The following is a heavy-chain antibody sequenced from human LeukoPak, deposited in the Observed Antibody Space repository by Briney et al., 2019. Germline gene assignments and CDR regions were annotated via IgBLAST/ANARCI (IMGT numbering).Heavy chain of an antibody. CDR1: GFTFSSYA. CDR3: ARDHSGWMDY. CDR2: ISYDGSNK. D-gene: IGHD6-19*01. J-gene: IGHJ4*02. Sequence: GGSLRLSCAASGFTFSSYAMHWVRQAPGKGLEWVAVISYDGSNKYYADSVKGRFTISRDNSKNTLYLQMNSLRAEDTAAYYCARDHSGWMDYWGQGTLVTVSS. V-gene: IGHV3-30*01.